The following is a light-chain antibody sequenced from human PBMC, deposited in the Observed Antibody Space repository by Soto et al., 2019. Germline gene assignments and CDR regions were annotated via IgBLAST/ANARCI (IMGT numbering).Light chain of an antibody. J-gene: IGKJ2*01. CDR1: QSVSSY. CDR3: QQRSNWPRYT. Sequence: EIVLTQSPATLSLSPGERATLSCRASQSVSSYLAWYQQKPGQAPRLRIYDASNRATGIPARFSGSGSGTDFTLTISSLEPEDFAVYYGQQRSNWPRYTFGQGTKLEIK. CDR2: DAS. V-gene: IGKV3-11*01.